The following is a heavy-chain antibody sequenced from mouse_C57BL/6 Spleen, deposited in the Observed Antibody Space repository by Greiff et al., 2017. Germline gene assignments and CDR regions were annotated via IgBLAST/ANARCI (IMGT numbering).Heavy chain of an antibody. Sequence: EVKLMESGGDLVKPGGSLKLSCAASGFTFSSYGMSWVRQTPDKRLEWVATISSGGSYTYYPDSVKGRSTISRDNAKNTLYLQMSSLKSEDTAMYYCARHEGELFFDYWGQGTTLTVSS. J-gene: IGHJ2*01. CDR1: GFTFSSYG. CDR2: ISSGGSYT. D-gene: IGHD4-1*01. CDR3: ARHEGELFFDY. V-gene: IGHV5-6*01.